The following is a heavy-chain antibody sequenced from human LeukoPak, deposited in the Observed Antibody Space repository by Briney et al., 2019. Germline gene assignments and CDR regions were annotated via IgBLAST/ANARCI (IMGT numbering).Heavy chain of an antibody. CDR1: GFMFNSYA. Sequence: GGSLRLSCAASGFMFNSYAMSWVRQAPGKGLEWVSGITSGGDTYYADSVRGRFTISRDNSKNTLYLQMNSLRAEDTAVYYCAKMDGEGYYFDYWGQGTLVTVSS. V-gene: IGHV3-23*01. CDR3: AKMDGEGYYFDY. J-gene: IGHJ4*02. D-gene: IGHD2-15*01. CDR2: ITSGGDT.